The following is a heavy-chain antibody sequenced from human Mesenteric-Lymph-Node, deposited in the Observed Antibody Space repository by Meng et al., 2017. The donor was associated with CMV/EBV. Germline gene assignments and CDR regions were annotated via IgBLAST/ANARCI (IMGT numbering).Heavy chain of an antibody. CDR2: IDSSSNYI. CDR3: AKDLGRITTN. Sequence: GESLKISCAASGFMFNTYSMNWVRQAPGKGLEWVSSIDSSSNYIQYADSVKGRFTISRDNSKNTLYLQMNSLTTEDTAIYYCAKDLGRITTNWGQGTLVTVSS. CDR1: GFMFNTYS. V-gene: IGHV3-21*01. D-gene: IGHD3-3*01. J-gene: IGHJ4*02.